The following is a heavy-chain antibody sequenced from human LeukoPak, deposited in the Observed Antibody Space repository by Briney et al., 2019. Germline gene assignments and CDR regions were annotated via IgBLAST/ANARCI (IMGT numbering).Heavy chain of an antibody. CDR1: GFTFSTYW. J-gene: IGHJ4*02. Sequence: GGSLRLSCAASGFTFSTYWMTWVRQAPGRGLEWVANIKQDGSEKYYVDSVKGRFTISRDNAKKSLYLQMSSLRAEDTAVYYCAREGVSSWFLDYWGQGTLVTVSS. CDR3: AREGVSSWFLDY. V-gene: IGHV3-7*01. D-gene: IGHD2-2*01. CDR2: IKQDGSEK.